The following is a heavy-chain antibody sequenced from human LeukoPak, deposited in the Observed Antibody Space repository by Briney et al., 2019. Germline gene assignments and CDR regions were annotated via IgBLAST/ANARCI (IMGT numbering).Heavy chain of an antibody. CDR3: ARNLLNSSGYYNDDY. V-gene: IGHV3-74*01. Sequence: PGGSLRLSCAASGFTFSSYWMHWVRQAPGKGLVWVSRINSDGSSTSYADSVKGRFTISRDNAKNTLYLQMNSLRAEDTAVYYCARNLLNSSGYYNDDYWGQGTLVTVSS. CDR1: GFTFSSYW. D-gene: IGHD3-22*01. CDR2: INSDGSST. J-gene: IGHJ4*02.